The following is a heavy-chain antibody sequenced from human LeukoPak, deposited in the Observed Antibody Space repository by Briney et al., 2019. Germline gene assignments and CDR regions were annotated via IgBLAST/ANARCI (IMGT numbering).Heavy chain of an antibody. D-gene: IGHD3-9*01. CDR3: ARGSFESPYAFDI. CDR2: IYYSGST. V-gene: IGHV4-39*07. Sequence: SETLSLTCTVSGGSISSSSYYWGWIRQPPGKGLEWIGSIYYSGSTYYNPSLKSRVTISVDTSKNQFSLKLSSVTAADTAVYYCARGSFESPYAFDIWGQGTMVTVSS. J-gene: IGHJ3*02. CDR1: GGSISSSSYY.